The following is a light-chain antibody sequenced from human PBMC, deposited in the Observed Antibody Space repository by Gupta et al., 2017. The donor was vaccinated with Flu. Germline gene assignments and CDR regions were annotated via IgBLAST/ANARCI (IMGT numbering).Light chain of an antibody. CDR1: PSNIGTPS. CDR3: SAWDDTLFVYVV. Sequence: HSVLTQPPSASGTPVQTVPISCSGSPSNIGTPSVYWYQHRPGAAPTLVIYQDTQRRSRVPGRFSGSKSDTTAPLAISGLRSEDEDDYYSSAWDDTLFVYVVFGGGTKLTVL. CDR2: QDT. V-gene: IGLV1-47*01. J-gene: IGLJ2*01.